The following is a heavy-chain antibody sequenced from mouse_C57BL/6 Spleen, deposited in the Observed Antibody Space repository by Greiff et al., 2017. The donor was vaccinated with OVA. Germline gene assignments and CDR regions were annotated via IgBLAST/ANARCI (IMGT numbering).Heavy chain of an antibody. Sequence: QVQLQQSGAELVRPGTSVKVSCKASGYAFTNYLIEWVKQRPGQGLEWIGVINPGSGGTNYNEKFKGKATLTADKSSSTAYMQLSSLTSEDSAVYFCAYGFPFDVWGTGTTVTVSS. CDR1: GYAFTNYL. CDR3: AYGFPFDV. V-gene: IGHV1-54*01. J-gene: IGHJ1*03. D-gene: IGHD1-1*01. CDR2: INPGSGGT.